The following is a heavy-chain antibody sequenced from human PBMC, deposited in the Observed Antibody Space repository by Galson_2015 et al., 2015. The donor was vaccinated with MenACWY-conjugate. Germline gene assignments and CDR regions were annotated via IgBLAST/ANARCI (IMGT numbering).Heavy chain of an antibody. J-gene: IGHJ4*02. D-gene: IGHD3-16*01. Sequence: LILSCAASGFTYSSHWMSWVRQAPGKGPEWVAIIKEDGSEMYYVDSVKGRFTISRDNAKNSLYLQMNNLRDEDTAVYYCARKGGRTGSDYWGQGTLVTVSS. V-gene: IGHV3-7*03. CDR3: ARKGGRTGSDY. CDR2: IKEDGSEM. CDR1: GFTYSSHW.